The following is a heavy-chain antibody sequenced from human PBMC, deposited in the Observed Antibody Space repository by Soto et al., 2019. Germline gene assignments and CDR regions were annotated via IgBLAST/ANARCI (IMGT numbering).Heavy chain of an antibody. CDR2: IYYSGNT. V-gene: IGHV4-39*01. J-gene: IGHJ4*02. CDR1: GDSFSSSSYY. CDR3: AMCGGDCYDFDY. Sequence: PSETLSLTCTVSGDSFSSSSYYWGCIRQPPGKGLEWIGSIYYSGNTYYNPSLTSRLTMSVDTSKNKFSLKLTSVTAADTAVYYCAMCGGDCYDFDYWGQGTLVTVSS. D-gene: IGHD2-21*02.